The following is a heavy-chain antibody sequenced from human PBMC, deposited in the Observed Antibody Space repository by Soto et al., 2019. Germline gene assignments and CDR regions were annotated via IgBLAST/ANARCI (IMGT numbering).Heavy chain of an antibody. V-gene: IGHV3-7*01. D-gene: IGHD3-10*01. CDR1: GFTFSSYW. J-gene: IGHJ6*03. Sequence: GGSLRLSCAASGFTFSSYWMSWVRQAPGKGLEWVANIKQDGSEKYYVDSVKGRFTISRDNAKNSLYLQMNSLRAEDTAVYYCARDRAMVRGVILHYMDVWGKGTTVTSP. CDR3: ARDRAMVRGVILHYMDV. CDR2: IKQDGSEK.